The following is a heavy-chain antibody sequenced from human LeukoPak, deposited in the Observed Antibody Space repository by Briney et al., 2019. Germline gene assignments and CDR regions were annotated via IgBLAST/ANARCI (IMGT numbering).Heavy chain of an antibody. D-gene: IGHD6-19*01. Sequence: SETLSLTCTVSGGSISSGGYYWSWIRQPPGKGLEWIGYIYHSGSTYYNPSLKSRVTISVDTSKNQFSLKLSSVTAADTAVYYCAREASSGWHIDYWGQGTLVTVSS. J-gene: IGHJ4*02. CDR3: AREASSGWHIDY. CDR2: IYHSGST. CDR1: GGSISSGGYY. V-gene: IGHV4-30-2*01.